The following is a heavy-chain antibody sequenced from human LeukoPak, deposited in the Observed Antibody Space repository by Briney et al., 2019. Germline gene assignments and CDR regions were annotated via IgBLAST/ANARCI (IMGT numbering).Heavy chain of an antibody. J-gene: IGHJ6*02. Sequence: SETLSLTCTVSGGSIGSYYWSWIRQSPGKGLEWIAYIYYTGITDYNPSLKSRVTISVDMSKNQFSLNLTSVTAADTAVYYCARERIVVIPAARDAYYGMDVWGQGTTVTVSS. D-gene: IGHD2-2*01. CDR2: IYYTGIT. V-gene: IGHV4-59*01. CDR1: GGSIGSYY. CDR3: ARERIVVIPAARDAYYGMDV.